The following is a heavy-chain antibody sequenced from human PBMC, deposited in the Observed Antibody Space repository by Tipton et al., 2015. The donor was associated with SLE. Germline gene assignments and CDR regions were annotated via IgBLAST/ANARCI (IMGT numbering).Heavy chain of an antibody. CDR3: AKGSGWYKD. J-gene: IGHJ4*02. CDR2: LDDSGNT. V-gene: IGHV4-59*01. CDR1: VDSPISSY. Sequence: TLSLTCVVSVDSPISSYWSWIRQPPGKGLGWIASLDDSGNTNYTPSLRSRVTTSIDTPKSQFSLKLSSVTAADTAVYYCAKGSGWYKDWGQGTLVTVSS. D-gene: IGHD6-19*01.